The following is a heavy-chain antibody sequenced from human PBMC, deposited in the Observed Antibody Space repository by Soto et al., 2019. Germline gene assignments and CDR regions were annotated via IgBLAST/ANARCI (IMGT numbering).Heavy chain of an antibody. D-gene: IGHD6-19*01. Sequence: QVQLVESGGGVVQPGRSLRLSCAASGFTFSSYAMHWVRQAPGKGLEWVTVISYDGSNKYYAESVKGRFTNSRDNSKHKLYLQMNSRRAEDTPVYYCARDVANSSGWYYYYYGMDVWGQGTTVTVSS. V-gene: IGHV3-30-3*01. CDR2: ISYDGSNK. CDR3: ARDVANSSGWYYYYYGMDV. CDR1: GFTFSSYA. J-gene: IGHJ6*02.